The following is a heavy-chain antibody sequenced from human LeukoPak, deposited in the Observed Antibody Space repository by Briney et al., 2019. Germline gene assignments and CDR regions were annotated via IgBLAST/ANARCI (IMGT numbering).Heavy chain of an antibody. CDR2: ISWNSGSI. V-gene: IGHV3-9*01. J-gene: IGHJ4*02. CDR3: AKDAYRYCSGGSCYSRLDY. Sequence: SGGSLRLSCAASGFTFDDYAMHWVRQGPGKGLEWVSGISWNSGSIGYADSVKGRFTISRDNAKNSLYLQMNSLRAEDTAVYYCAKDAYRYCSGGSCYSRLDYWGQGTLVTVSS. CDR1: GFTFDDYA. D-gene: IGHD2-15*01.